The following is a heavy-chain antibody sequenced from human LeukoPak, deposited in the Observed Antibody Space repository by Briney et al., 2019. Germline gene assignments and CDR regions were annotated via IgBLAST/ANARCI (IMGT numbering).Heavy chain of an antibody. V-gene: IGHV1-46*01. CDR1: GYTFTSYY. CDR2: INPSVGST. J-gene: IGHJ5*02. Sequence: GASVKVSCKASGYTFTSYYMHWVRQAPGQGLEWMGIINPSVGSTSYAQKFQGRVTMTRDTSTSTVYIELSSLRSEDTAVYYGARDTAMVRGVSSRNWFDPWGQGTLVTVSS. D-gene: IGHD3-10*01. CDR3: ARDTAMVRGVSSRNWFDP.